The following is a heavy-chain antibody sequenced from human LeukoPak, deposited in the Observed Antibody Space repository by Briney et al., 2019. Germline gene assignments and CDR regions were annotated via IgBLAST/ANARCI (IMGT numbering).Heavy chain of an antibody. J-gene: IGHJ4*02. CDR2: IYSGGST. CDR1: GFTVSSNY. D-gene: IGHD4-17*01. Sequence: PGGSLRLSCAASGFTVSSNYMSWVRQAPGKGLEWVSVIYSGGSTYYADSVRGRFTISRDNSKNTLYLQMNSLRAEDTAVYYCAREAARSSGDPTPIDYWGQGTLVTVSS. CDR3: AREAARSSGDPTPIDY. V-gene: IGHV3-66*01.